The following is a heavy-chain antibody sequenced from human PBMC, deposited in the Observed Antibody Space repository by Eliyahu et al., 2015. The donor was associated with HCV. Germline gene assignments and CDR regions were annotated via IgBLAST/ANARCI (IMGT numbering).Heavy chain of an antibody. CDR1: GGSITTYY. CDR3: ASGGGGIAVAGTGGWFDP. CDR2: IHYSGXX. J-gene: IGHJ5*02. Sequence: QVQLQESGPGLVKPSETLSLTCXXSGGSITTYYWSWIRQPPGXGXXWIGYIHYSGXXNYXPSLKXRVTISVDTSKNQFSLNLTSVTAADTAVYYCASGGGGIAVAGTGGWFDPWGQGTLVTVSS. V-gene: IGHV4-59*01. D-gene: IGHD6-19*01.